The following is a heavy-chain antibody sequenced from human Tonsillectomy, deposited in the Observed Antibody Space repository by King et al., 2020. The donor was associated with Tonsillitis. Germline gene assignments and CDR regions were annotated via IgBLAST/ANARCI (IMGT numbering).Heavy chain of an antibody. Sequence: QLVQSGAGVKKPGESLKISCRASGYKFSIYWIGWVRQMPGKGLEWMGFIYPDDSDTRYSPSFQGQVTISADKSISTAYLQWSSLKASDSAMYYCATLKGWDRTCPDCGAIDNWGQGTLVTVSS. CDR3: ATLKGWDRTCPDCGAIDN. D-gene: IGHD2-21*01. CDR2: IYPDDSDT. CDR1: GYKFSIYW. J-gene: IGHJ4*02. V-gene: IGHV5-51*01.